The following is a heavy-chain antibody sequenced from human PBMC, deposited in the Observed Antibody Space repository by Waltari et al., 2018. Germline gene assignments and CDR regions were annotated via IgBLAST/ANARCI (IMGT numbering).Heavy chain of an antibody. CDR1: GDPLRRSYL. CDR3: ATHRGGHEDFQY. Sequence: QLQLQESGPGLVKPSATLSLTCTVSGDPLRRSYLCGWIRQPPGKGLEWIGRISYSGTPFYNPSLKSRLTISVDTSKNQFSLNLRSVTAADTAIYFCATHRGGHEDFQYWGQGTLVTVSS. J-gene: IGHJ1*01. CDR2: ISYSGTP. V-gene: IGHV4-39*01.